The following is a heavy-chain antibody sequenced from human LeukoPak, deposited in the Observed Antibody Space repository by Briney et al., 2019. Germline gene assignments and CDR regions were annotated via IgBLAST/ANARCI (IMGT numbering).Heavy chain of an antibody. D-gene: IGHD7-27*01. CDR2: IWYDGSNK. CDR1: GFTFSSYA. CDR3: AKASELGRGYFDY. V-gene: IGHV3-33*06. J-gene: IGHJ4*02. Sequence: GGSLRLSCAASGFTFSSYAMHWVRQAPGKGLEWVAVIWYDGSNKYYADSVKGRFTISRDNSKNTLYLQMNSLRAEDTAVYYCAKASELGRGYFDYWGQGTLVTVSS.